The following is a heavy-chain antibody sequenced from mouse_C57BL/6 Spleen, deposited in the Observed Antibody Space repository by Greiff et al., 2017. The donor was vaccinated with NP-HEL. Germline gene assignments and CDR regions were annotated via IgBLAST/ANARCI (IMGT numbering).Heavy chain of an antibody. Sequence: EVQRVESGGGLVKPGGSLKLSCAASGFTFSSYTMSWVRQTPEKRLEWVATISGGGGNTYYPDSVKGRFTISRDNAKNTLYLQMSSLRSEDTALYYCARHSNKAWFAYWGQRTLVTVSA. V-gene: IGHV5-9*01. CDR2: ISGGGGNT. CDR3: ARHSNKAWFAY. J-gene: IGHJ3*01. CDR1: GFTFSSYT. D-gene: IGHD2-5*01.